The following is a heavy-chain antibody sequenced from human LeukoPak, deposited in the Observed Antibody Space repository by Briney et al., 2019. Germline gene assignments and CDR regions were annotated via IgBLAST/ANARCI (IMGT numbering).Heavy chain of an antibody. V-gene: IGHV1-46*03. J-gene: IGHJ6*03. D-gene: IGHD3-10*01. CDR3: ARMVRGVMTYYYYYMDV. CDR2: INPSGGST. CDR1: GYTFTSYY. Sequence: ASVKVSCKASGYTFTSYYMHWVRQAPGQGLEWMGIINPSGGSTSYAQKFQGRVTITADESTSTAYMELSSLRSEDTAVYYCARMVRGVMTYYYYYMDVWGKGTTVTISS.